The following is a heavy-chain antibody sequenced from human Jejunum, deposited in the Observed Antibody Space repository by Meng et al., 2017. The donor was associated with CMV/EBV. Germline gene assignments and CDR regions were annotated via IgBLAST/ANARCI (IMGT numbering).Heavy chain of an antibody. CDR1: GYTFTGYY. V-gene: IGHV1-2*02. CDR3: ATSSSGFDFWTDY. CDR2: INPNSGDT. Sequence: SGYTFTGYYLHWVRQAPGQGPEWMGWINPNSGDTTYPQQFQGRVTMTRDTSISTAYMELSSLRSDDTAVYYCATSSSGFDFWTDYWGQGTLVTVS. J-gene: IGHJ4*02. D-gene: IGHD5-12*01.